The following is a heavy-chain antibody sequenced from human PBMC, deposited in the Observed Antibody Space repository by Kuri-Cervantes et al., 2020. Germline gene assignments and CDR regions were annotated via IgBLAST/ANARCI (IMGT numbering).Heavy chain of an antibody. J-gene: IGHJ4*02. V-gene: IGHV4-30-2*01. D-gene: IGHD4-17*01. CDR3: ARGDYGDPLDY. CDR2: IYHSGST. Sequence: LRLSCAVSGGSISSGGYSWSWIRQPPGKGLEWIGYIYHSGSTYYNPSLKSRVTISVDRSKNQFSLKLSSVTAADTAVYYCARGDYGDPLDYWGQGTLVTVSS. CDR1: GGSISSGGYS.